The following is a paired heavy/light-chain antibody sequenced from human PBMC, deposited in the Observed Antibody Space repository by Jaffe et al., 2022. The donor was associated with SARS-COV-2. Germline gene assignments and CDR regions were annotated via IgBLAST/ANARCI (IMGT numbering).Heavy chain of an antibody. CDR1: KFSLSDKD. V-gene: IGHV3-11*04. D-gene: IGHD3-16*01. CDR2: ISRSSTTT. CDR3: ATTLIVGVRADFLYGFDM. J-gene: IGHJ3*02. Sequence: VQLMESGGGLVRPGGSLTLSCATSKFSLSDKDMSWVRQAPGKGLEWISYISRSSTTTYYADSVRGRFTISRDNAKNSLSLHMNSLRAEDAAVYYCATTLIVGVRADFLYGFDMWGQGTMVTVSS.
Light chain of an antibody. CDR3: CSYAGVRSFGI. CDR2: GVD. J-gene: IGLJ1*01. V-gene: IGLV2-23*02. CDR1: RSDVGTYNL. Sequence: QSVLTQPASVSGSPGQSITISCAGSRSDVGTYNLVSWYQQHPGKAPKLIIYGVDKRPSGVSNRFSGSKSGNTASLTISGLQAEDEGVYYCCSYAGVRSFGIFGTGTKV.